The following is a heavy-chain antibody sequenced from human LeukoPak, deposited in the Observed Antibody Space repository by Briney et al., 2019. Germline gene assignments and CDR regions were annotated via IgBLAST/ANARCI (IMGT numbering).Heavy chain of an antibody. CDR1: GYTFTSYD. V-gene: IGHV7-4-1*02. Sequence: ASVKVSCKASGYTFTSYDIIWVRQAPGQGLEWMGWINTNTGNPTYAQGFTGRFVFSLDTSVSTAYLQISSLKAEDTAVYYCARDIAMVRGVIANWFDPWGQGTLVTVSS. J-gene: IGHJ5*02. CDR2: INTNTGNP. D-gene: IGHD3-10*01. CDR3: ARDIAMVRGVIANWFDP.